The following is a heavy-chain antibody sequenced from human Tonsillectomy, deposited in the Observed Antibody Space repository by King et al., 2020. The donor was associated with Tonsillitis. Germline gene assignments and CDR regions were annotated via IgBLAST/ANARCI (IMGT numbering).Heavy chain of an antibody. V-gene: IGHV1-2*02. J-gene: IGHJ4*02. D-gene: IGHD3-3*01. CDR3: ARPYDFWTIDN. Sequence: QLVQSGGEVKKPGASVKVFCKASGYTFTGYYINWVRQAPGQGLEWMGWINPNSGGTNYAQRFQGRLTMTRETSISTAYLELSRLRSDDTAVYYCARPYDFWTIDNWGQGTLVTVSS. CDR2: INPNSGGT. CDR1: GYTFTGYY.